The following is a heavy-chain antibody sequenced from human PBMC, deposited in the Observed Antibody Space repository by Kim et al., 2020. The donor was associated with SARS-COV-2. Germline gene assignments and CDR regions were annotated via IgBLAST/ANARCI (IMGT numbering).Heavy chain of an antibody. CDR1: GGSISSYY. CDR3: ARVYGDYVGNNWFDP. D-gene: IGHD4-17*01. CDR2: IYYSGST. Sequence: SETLSLTCTVSGGSISSYYWSWIRQPPGKGLEWIGYIYYSGSTNYNPSLKSRVTISVDTSKNQFSLKLSSVTAADTAVYYCARVYGDYVGNNWFDPWGQGTLVTVSS. V-gene: IGHV4-59*13. J-gene: IGHJ5*02.